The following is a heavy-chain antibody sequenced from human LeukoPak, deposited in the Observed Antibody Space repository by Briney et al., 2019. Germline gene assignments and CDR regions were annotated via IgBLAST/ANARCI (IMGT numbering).Heavy chain of an antibody. Sequence: PSETLSLTCAVYGGSFSGYYWSWIRQPPGKGLEWIGEINHSGSTNYNPSLKSRVTISVDTSKNQFSLKLSSVTAADTAVYYCARHLPMVRGVIMEGNNWFDPWGQGTLVTVSS. V-gene: IGHV4-34*01. CDR3: ARHLPMVRGVIMEGNNWFDP. CDR1: GGSFSGYY. D-gene: IGHD3-10*01. CDR2: INHSGST. J-gene: IGHJ5*02.